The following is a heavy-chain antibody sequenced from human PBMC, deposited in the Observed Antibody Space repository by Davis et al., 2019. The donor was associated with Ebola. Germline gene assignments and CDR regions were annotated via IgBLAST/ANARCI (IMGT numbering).Heavy chain of an antibody. J-gene: IGHJ6*02. D-gene: IGHD6-13*01. CDR1: GFTFSSYA. CDR3: ARQLIAATYYYYGMDV. CDR2: ISGSGGST. Sequence: GESLKISCATSGFTFSSYAMNWVRQAPGKGLEWVSAISGSGGSTYYADSVKGRFTISRDNSKNTLYLQMNSLRAEDTAVYYCARQLIAATYYYYGMDVWGQGTTVTVSS. V-gene: IGHV3-23*01.